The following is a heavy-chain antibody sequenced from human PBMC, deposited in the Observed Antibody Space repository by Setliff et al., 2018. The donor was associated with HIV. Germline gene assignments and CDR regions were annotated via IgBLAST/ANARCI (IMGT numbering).Heavy chain of an antibody. V-gene: IGHV3-23*01. CDR1: GFSFRTYA. D-gene: IGHD1-26*01. CDR3: AKDLLVGLFDY. Sequence: GGSLRLSCAASGFSFRTYAMSWVRQAPGKGLEWVSAISATAGGSTYYADSVKGRFTISRDNSKNTLYLQMNSLRAEDTAVYYCAKDLLVGLFDYWGQGTLVTVSS. CDR2: ISATAGGST. J-gene: IGHJ4*02.